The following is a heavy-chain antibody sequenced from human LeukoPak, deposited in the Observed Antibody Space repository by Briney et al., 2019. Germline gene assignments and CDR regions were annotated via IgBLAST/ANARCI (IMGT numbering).Heavy chain of an antibody. CDR3: AKDTGDGSGSYYNFDY. D-gene: IGHD3-10*01. Sequence: GGSLRLSCAASGFTFRSYAMSWVRQAPGKGLEWVSGLSSSGGSTYCADSVKGRFTISRDNSKNTLYLQMSSLRAEDTAVYYCAKDTGDGSGSYYNFDYWGQGTLVTVSS. J-gene: IGHJ4*02. CDR1: GFTFRSYA. V-gene: IGHV3-23*01. CDR2: LSSSGGST.